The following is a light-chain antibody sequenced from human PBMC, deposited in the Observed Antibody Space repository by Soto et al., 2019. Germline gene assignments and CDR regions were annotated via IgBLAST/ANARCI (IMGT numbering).Light chain of an antibody. Sequence: ESVLTQSPGTLSLSPGEKATLSCRARQSVSSSYLAWYQQKPGQTPRLLIYGASSRATGIPDRFSGSGSGTDFTLTVSRLEPEDFAVYYCQQFGSSSLTFGQGTKVEIK. CDR1: QSVSSSY. CDR2: GAS. V-gene: IGKV3-20*01. J-gene: IGKJ1*01. CDR3: QQFGSSSLT.